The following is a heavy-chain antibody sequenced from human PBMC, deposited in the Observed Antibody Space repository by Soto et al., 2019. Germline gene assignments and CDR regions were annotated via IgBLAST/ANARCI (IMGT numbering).Heavy chain of an antibody. CDR3: AAHDSGGYYAEY. CDR1: GDSVTISDHS. CDR2: IHYSGST. D-gene: IGHD3-22*01. J-gene: IGHJ4*02. Sequence: QLQLQESGPGLVKPSETLSLTCTVSGDSVTISDHSWGWIRQPPGKGLEWIGSIHYSGSTYYNPSLKSRVTISGDTSKKQFSLKMTSVTAADAAVYYCAAHDSGGYYAEYWGQGTLGTVSA. V-gene: IGHV4-39*01.